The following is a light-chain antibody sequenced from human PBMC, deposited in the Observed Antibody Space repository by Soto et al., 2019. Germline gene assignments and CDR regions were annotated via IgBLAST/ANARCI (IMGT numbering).Light chain of an antibody. J-gene: IGKJ1*01. Sequence: EIVMTQSPATLSVSPGERATLSCSASQSVSSNLAWYQQKPGQAPRLLIYGASTRATGIPARFSGSGSGTEFTLTIRSLQSEDIAVYYCQHYDNWPPWTFGQGTKVDIK. V-gene: IGKV3-15*01. CDR3: QHYDNWPPWT. CDR1: QSVSSN. CDR2: GAS.